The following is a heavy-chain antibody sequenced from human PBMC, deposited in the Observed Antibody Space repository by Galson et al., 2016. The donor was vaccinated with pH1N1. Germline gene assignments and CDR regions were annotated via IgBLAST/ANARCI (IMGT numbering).Heavy chain of an antibody. D-gene: IGHD2-15*01. V-gene: IGHV1-69*02. CDR1: GDGFSSHT. CDR3: ARVRSHEAMSCTLLY. CDR2: FIAMINLA. J-gene: IGHJ4*02. Sequence: SLKVSCKASGDGFSSHTITWVRQAPGQGLEWVGRFIAMINLANSAENFQGGFTITADKSTTTVYMHLTSLRPEDTAVYYCARVRSHEAMSCTLLYWGQGTLVTVSS.